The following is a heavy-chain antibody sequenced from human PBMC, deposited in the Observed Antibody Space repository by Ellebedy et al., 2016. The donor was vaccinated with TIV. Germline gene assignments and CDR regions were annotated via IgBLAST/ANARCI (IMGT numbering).Heavy chain of an antibody. Sequence: GGSLRLXXAASGFTFDDYAMHWVRQVPGKGLEWVSGISWNSDYIGYADSVKGRFTISRDNAKNFLYLQMNSLRAEDTAVYYCARVKWPYTASGYFDYWGQGTLVTVSS. V-gene: IGHV3-9*01. CDR2: ISWNSDYI. D-gene: IGHD5-18*01. CDR1: GFTFDDYA. CDR3: ARVKWPYTASGYFDY. J-gene: IGHJ4*02.